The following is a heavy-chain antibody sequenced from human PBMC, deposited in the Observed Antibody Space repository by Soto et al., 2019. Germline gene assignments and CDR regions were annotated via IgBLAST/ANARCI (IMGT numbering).Heavy chain of an antibody. CDR3: ARAFFVGSGEYYFDY. CDR1: RFTFSDYY. V-gene: IGHV3-11*06. CDR2: ISSSRSYT. J-gene: IGHJ4*02. D-gene: IGHD3-10*01. Sequence: PGGSLRLSCAASRFTFSDYYMSWIRQAPGKGLEWVSYISSSRSYTNYADSVRGRFTVSRDNAKDSLYLQMNSLRAEDTAMYYCARAFFVGSGEYYFDYWGQGTLVTVSS.